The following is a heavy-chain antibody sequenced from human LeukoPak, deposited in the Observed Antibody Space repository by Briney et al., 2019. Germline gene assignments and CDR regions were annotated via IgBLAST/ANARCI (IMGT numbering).Heavy chain of an antibody. CDR2: ISSGSSNI. Sequence: GGSLRLSCAASGFTFSSYSMNWVRQAPGKGLEWVSYISSGSSNIYYIDSVKGRFTISRDNAKNSLYLQMNSLRDEDTAVYYCAMQNRVGATWASDIWGQGTMVTVSS. CDR3: AMQNRVGATWASDI. V-gene: IGHV3-48*02. CDR1: GFTFSSYS. J-gene: IGHJ3*02. D-gene: IGHD1-26*01.